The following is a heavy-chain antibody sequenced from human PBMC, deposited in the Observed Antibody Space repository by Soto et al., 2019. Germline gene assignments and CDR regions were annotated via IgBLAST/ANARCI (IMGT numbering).Heavy chain of an antibody. D-gene: IGHD3-3*01. J-gene: IGHJ6*02. CDR1: GGTFSSYA. CDR2: IIPIFGTA. Sequence: QVQLVQSGAEVKKPGSSVKVSCKASGGTFSSYAISWVRQAPGQGLEWMGGIIPIFGTAHYAQKFQGRVTITADESTSTAYMELSSRRSEDTAVYYCSRTDFWSGYYGYYYYGMDVWGQGTTVTVSS. CDR3: SRTDFWSGYYGYYYYGMDV. V-gene: IGHV1-69*01.